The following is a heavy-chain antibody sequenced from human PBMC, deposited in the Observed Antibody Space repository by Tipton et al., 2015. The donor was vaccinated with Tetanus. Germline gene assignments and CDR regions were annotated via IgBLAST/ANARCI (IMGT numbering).Heavy chain of an antibody. CDR1: GGSINSGTYS. CDR3: ARIYDFWSGYYSDH. CDR2: VYNSGGT. D-gene: IGHD3-3*01. Sequence: LSLTCSVSGGSINSGTYSWGWIRQPPGKGLEWIGSVYNSGGTYYNPSLKSRVTISVDTSKNQFSLKLSSVTAADTAVYYCARIYDFWSGYYSDHWGQGTLVTVSS. J-gene: IGHJ4*02. V-gene: IGHV4-39*01.